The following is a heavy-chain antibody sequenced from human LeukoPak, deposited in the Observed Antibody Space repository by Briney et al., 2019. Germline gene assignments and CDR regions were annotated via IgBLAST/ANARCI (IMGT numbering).Heavy chain of an antibody. J-gene: IGHJ5*02. CDR1: GYTFTGYY. D-gene: IGHD4-17*01. V-gene: IGHV1-2*06. CDR2: IIPGSGGT. CDR3: ARENYGVP. Sequence: AASVKVSCKASGYTFTGYYIHWVRQAPGQGLEWMGRIIPGSGGTNYAQKFQGRVTMTRDTSINTAYMELSRPTSDDTAVYYCARENYGVPWGQGTLVTVSS.